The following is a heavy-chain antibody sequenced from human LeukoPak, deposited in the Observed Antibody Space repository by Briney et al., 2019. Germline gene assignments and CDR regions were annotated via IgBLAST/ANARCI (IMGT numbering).Heavy chain of an antibody. D-gene: IGHD1-26*01. Sequence: SETLSLTCTVSGGSISSYYWSWIRQPPGKGMEWIGDIYYSGSTNYNPSLKSRVTISVDTSKNQFSLRLSSVTAADTAVYYSARLASGSYGPLTPFDYWGQGTLVTVSS. CDR1: GGSISSYY. CDR2: IYYSGST. CDR3: ARLASGSYGPLTPFDY. V-gene: IGHV4-59*08. J-gene: IGHJ4*02.